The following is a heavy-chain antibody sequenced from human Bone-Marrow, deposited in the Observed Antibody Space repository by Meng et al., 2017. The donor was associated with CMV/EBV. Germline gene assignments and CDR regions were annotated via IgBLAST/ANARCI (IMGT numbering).Heavy chain of an antibody. D-gene: IGHD6-6*01. CDR3: AKGSSSPYYFDY. Sequence: SEPLSLTCTVSGYSISSGYYWGWIRQPPGKGLEWIGSIYHSGSTYYNPSLKSRVTISVDTSKNQFSLKLSSVTAADTAVYYCAKGSSSPYYFDYWGQGTLVTVSS. CDR2: IYHSGST. CDR1: GYSISSGYY. V-gene: IGHV4-38-2*02. J-gene: IGHJ4*02.